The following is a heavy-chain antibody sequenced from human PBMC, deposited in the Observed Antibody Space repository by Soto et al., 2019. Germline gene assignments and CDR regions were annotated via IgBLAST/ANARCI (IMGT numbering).Heavy chain of an antibody. CDR3: ARDYGSGSYSLGDY. Sequence: QVQLVESGGGVVQPGRSLRLSCAASGFTFSSYAMHWVRQAPGQGLEWVAVISYVGSNKYYADSVKGRFTISRDNSKNTLYLQMNSLRAEDTAVYYCARDYGSGSYSLGDYWGQGTLVTVSS. CDR2: ISYVGSNK. CDR1: GFTFSSYA. V-gene: IGHV3-30-3*01. J-gene: IGHJ4*02. D-gene: IGHD3-10*01.